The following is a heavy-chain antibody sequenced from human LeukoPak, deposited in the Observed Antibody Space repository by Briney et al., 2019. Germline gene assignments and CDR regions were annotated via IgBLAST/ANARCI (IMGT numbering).Heavy chain of an antibody. J-gene: IGHJ4*02. V-gene: IGHV4-31*03. CDR1: GGSISSGGYY. D-gene: IGHD3-10*01. CDR2: IYYSGSA. Sequence: SETLSLTCTVSGGSISSGGYYWSWIRQHPGKGLEWIGYIYYSGSAYYNPSLKSRVTISVDTSENQFSLKLSSVTAADTAVYYCARVNYGSATKEDYWGQGTLVTVSS. CDR3: ARVNYGSATKEDY.